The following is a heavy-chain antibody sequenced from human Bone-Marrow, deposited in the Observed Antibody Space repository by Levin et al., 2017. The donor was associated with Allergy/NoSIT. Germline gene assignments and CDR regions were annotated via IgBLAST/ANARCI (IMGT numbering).Heavy chain of an antibody. V-gene: IGHV4-31*03. Sequence: SETLSLTCTVSGGSISSAGYHWTWIRQYPGKGLEWIGYISYRGSTYFNPSLKSRLTMSIDTSEHHFSLNLTSVSAADTAIYDGTRLDGNSIDYRGQGAVVIVST. D-gene: IGHD4-23*01. J-gene: IGHJ4*02. CDR2: ISYRGST. CDR1: GGSISSAGYH. CDR3: TRLDGNSIDY.